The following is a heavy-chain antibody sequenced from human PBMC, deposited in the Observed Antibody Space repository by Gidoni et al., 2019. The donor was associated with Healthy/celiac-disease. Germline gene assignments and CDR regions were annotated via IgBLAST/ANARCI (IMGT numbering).Heavy chain of an antibody. J-gene: IGHJ6*02. Sequence: EVQLVESGGGLVKPGGSLRLSCAASGFTFSNAWMNWVRQAPGKGLEWVGRIKSKTDGGTTDYAAPVKGRFTISRDDSKNTLYLQMNSLKTEDTAVYYCTTGYSSGWYVGYYYYGMDVWGQGTTVTVSS. CDR1: GFTFSNAW. D-gene: IGHD6-19*01. CDR2: IKSKTDGGTT. V-gene: IGHV3-15*07. CDR3: TTGYSSGWYVGYYYYGMDV.